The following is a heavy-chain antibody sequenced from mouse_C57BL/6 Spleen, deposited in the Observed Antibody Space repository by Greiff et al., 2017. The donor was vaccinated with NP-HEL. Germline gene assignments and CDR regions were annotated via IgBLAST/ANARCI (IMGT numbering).Heavy chain of an antibody. J-gene: IGHJ3*01. Sequence: QVQLQQSGPELVKPGASVKISCKASGYAFSSSWMNWVKQRPGKGLEWIGRIYPGDGDTNYNGKFKGKATLTADKSSSTAYMQLSSLTSEDSAVYFCARPYDYPWFAYWGQGTLVTVSA. CDR3: ARPYDYPWFAY. V-gene: IGHV1-82*01. CDR2: IYPGDGDT. CDR1: GYAFSSSW. D-gene: IGHD2-4*01.